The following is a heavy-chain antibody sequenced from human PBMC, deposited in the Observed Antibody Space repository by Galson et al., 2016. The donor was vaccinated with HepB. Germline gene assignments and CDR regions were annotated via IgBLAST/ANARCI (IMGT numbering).Heavy chain of an antibody. D-gene: IGHD3-22*01. CDR2: IDPNDSFI. V-gene: IGHV5-10-1*01. J-gene: IGHJ4*02. CDR1: GYSFTHHL. CDR3: ARLSYDTSGYWYFDY. Sequence: QSGAEVKKPGESLRISCKGSGYSFTHHLITWVRQMPGKGLEWMASIDPNDSFIDSNPSFQGHVTLSADKAIITAYLQWTSLKASDTGKYYCARLSYDTSGYWYFDYWGQGTLVTVSS.